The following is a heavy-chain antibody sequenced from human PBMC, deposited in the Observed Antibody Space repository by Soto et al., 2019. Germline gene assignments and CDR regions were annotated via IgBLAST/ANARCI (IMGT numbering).Heavy chain of an antibody. CDR2: INPSGGST. Sequence: GASVKVSCKASGYTFTSYYMHWVRQAPGQGLEWMGIINPSGGSTSYAQKFQGRVTMTRDTSTSTVYMELSSLRSEDTAVYYCARHDCISSSCYYYYYHTMDVWGQGTTVTVSS. V-gene: IGHV1-46*01. CDR1: GYTFTSYY. J-gene: IGHJ6*02. CDR3: ARHDCISSSCYYYYYHTMDV. D-gene: IGHD2-2*01.